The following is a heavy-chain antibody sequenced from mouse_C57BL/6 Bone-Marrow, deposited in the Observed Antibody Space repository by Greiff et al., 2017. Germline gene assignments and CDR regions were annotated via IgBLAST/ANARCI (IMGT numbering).Heavy chain of an antibody. J-gene: IGHJ3*01. Sequence: EVQLQQSGAELVRPGASVKLSCTASGFNIKDDYMHWVKQRPEQGLEWIGWIDPENGATEYASKFQGKATITADTSSSTAYLQLSSLTSEDTAVYYCTTRDYYGSEAWFAYWGQGTLVTVSA. CDR2: IDPENGAT. CDR3: TTRDYYGSEAWFAY. CDR1: GFNIKDDY. V-gene: IGHV14-4*01. D-gene: IGHD1-1*01.